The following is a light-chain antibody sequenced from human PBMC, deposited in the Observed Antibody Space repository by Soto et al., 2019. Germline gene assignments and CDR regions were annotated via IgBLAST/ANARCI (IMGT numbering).Light chain of an antibody. CDR3: QQYGSSPPIT. CDR1: QNVGSN. V-gene: IGKV3-15*01. Sequence: EIVMTQSPATLSVSPGERITISCRASQNVGSNLAWYQQKAGQAPRLLIYGTSTRATGIPARFSGSGSGTDFTLTISRLEPEDFAVYYCQQYGSSPPITFGQGTRLEIK. CDR2: GTS. J-gene: IGKJ5*01.